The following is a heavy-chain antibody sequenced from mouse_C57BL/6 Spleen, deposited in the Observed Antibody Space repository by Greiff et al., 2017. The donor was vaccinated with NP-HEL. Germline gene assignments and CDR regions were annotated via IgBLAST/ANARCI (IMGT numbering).Heavy chain of an antibody. CDR2: ISYDGSN. CDR3: ARALYGNYVGNYFDY. V-gene: IGHV3-6*01. D-gene: IGHD2-1*01. Sequence: ESGPGLVKPSQSLSLTCSVTGYSITSGYYWNWIRQFPGNKLEWMGYISYDGSNNYNPSLKNRISITRDTSKNQFFLKLNSVTTEDTATYYCARALYGNYVGNYFDYWGQGTTLTVSS. CDR1: GYSITSGYY. J-gene: IGHJ2*01.